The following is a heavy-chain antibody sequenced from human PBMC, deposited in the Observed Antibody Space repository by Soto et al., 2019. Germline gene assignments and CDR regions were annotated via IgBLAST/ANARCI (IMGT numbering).Heavy chain of an antibody. D-gene: IGHD3-16*01. CDR1: TFTFSTYA. CDR3: ARGTSHYYYAHVWY. J-gene: IGHJ4*02. CDR2: LTGSGDST. Sequence: LRLSCTASTFTFSTYALTWVRQAPGKGLGWVSGLTGSGDSTYYADSVKGRFTISRDNCRNTLYLQMDRLGVEDTAVYYCARGTSHYYYAHVWYWGLGALVTVSS. V-gene: IGHV3-23*01.